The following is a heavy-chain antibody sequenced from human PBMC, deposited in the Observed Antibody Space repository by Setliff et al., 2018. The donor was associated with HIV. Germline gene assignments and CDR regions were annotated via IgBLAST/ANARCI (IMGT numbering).Heavy chain of an antibody. Sequence: SETLSLTCSVSGASTHSKNFYWNWLRQPAGKGLEWTGRVYATGSADYTSSLESRVTISLDTSRNRFSLKLTSVTAADAAVYYCARGRQGPSYYDSTGLSRGRDFDFWGQGTLVTVS. V-gene: IGHV4-61*02. D-gene: IGHD3-16*01. J-gene: IGHJ4*02. CDR3: ARGRQGPSYYDSTGLSRGRDFDF. CDR1: GASTHSKNFY. CDR2: VYATGSA.